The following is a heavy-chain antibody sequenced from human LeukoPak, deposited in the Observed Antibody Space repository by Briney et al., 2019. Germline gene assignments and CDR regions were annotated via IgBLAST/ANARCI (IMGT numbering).Heavy chain of an antibody. CDR1: GGSISSYY. Sequence: SEALSLTCTVSGGSISSYYLSWIRQPAGKGLEWIGRIYTSGSTNYNPSLKSRVTMSVDTSKTQFSLKLSSVTAADTAVYYCARGIAVAGNWFDPWGQGTLVTVSS. CDR2: IYTSGST. CDR3: ARGIAVAGNWFDP. D-gene: IGHD6-19*01. J-gene: IGHJ5*02. V-gene: IGHV4-4*07.